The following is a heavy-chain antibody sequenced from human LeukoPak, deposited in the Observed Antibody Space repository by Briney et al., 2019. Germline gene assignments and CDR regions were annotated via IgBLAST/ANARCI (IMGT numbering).Heavy chain of an antibody. CDR1: GGSISSYY. D-gene: IGHD4-23*01. CDR2: IYYSGST. Sequence: SETLSLTCTVSGGSISSYYWSWIRQPPGKGLEWIGYIYYSGSTNYNPSLKSRVTISVDTSKNQFSLKLSSVTAADTAVYYCAREHDYGGYFDYWGQGTLVTVSS. J-gene: IGHJ4*02. V-gene: IGHV4-59*01. CDR3: AREHDYGGYFDY.